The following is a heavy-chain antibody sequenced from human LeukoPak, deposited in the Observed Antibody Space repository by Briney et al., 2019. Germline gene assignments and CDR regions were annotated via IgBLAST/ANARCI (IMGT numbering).Heavy chain of an antibody. CDR2: IRYDGSNK. V-gene: IGHV3-30*02. CDR3: AKVGGITMVRGVIRNYYYMDV. CDR1: GFTFSSYG. D-gene: IGHD3-10*01. Sequence: PGGSLRLSCAASGFTFSSYGMHWVRQAPGKGLEWLAFIRYDGSNKYYADSVKGRFTISRDNSKNTLYLQMNSLRAEDTAVYYCAKVGGITMVRGVIRNYYYMDVWGKGTTVTVSS. J-gene: IGHJ6*03.